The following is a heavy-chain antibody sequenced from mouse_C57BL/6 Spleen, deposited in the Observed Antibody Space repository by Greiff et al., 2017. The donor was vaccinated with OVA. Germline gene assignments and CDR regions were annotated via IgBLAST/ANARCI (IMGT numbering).Heavy chain of an antibody. CDR1: GYTFTSYW. Sequence: QVQLQQPGAELVMPGASVKLPCKASGYTFTSYWMHWVKQRPGQGLEWIGAIDPSDSYTNYNQKFKGKSTLTVDKSSSTAYMQLSSLTSEDSAVYYCARGDDGPWFAYWGQGTLVTVSA. V-gene: IGHV1-69*01. CDR3: ARGDDGPWFAY. D-gene: IGHD1-1*01. CDR2: IDPSDSYT. J-gene: IGHJ3*01.